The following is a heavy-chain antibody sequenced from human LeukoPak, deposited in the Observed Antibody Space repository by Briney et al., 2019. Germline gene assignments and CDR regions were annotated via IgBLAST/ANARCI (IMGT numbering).Heavy chain of an antibody. D-gene: IGHD2-2*02. CDR3: ARVAHCSSTSCYTVDY. CDR2: IYTSGST. Sequence: SETLSLTCTVSGGSLSSYYWSWIRQPAGKGLEWIGRIYTSGSTNYNPSLKSRVTMSVDTSKNQFSLKLSSVTAADTAVYYCARVAHCSSTSCYTVDYWGQGTLVTVSS. J-gene: IGHJ4*02. CDR1: GGSLSSYY. V-gene: IGHV4-4*07.